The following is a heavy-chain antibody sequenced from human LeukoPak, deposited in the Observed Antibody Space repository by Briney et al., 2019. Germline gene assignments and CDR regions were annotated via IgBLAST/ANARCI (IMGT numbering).Heavy chain of an antibody. CDR2: TSGSRGTT. J-gene: IGHJ4*02. Sequence: PGGSLRLSCSASGFTFSIFSINWVRQSPGKGLEWVSYTSGSRGTTYYADSVKGRFTIARDNAKNSLYLQMNSLRAEDTAVYYCARAEVSGSYLDWGQGTLVTVSS. CDR1: GFTFSIFS. CDR3: ARAEVSGSYLD. V-gene: IGHV3-48*04. D-gene: IGHD1-26*01.